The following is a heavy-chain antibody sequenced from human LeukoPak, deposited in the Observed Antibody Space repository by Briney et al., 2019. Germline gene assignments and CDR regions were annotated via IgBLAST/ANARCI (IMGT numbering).Heavy chain of an antibody. CDR2: IYYSGST. D-gene: IGHD4-17*01. J-gene: IGHJ6*03. CDR1: GGSISNGGYY. Sequence: PLQTLSLTCTVSGGSISNGGYYWSWIRQHPGKGLEWIRYIYYSGSTYYNPSLNSRVTISVDTSENQFSLKLSSVTAADTAVYYCARVDGDYGDYYYYMDVWGKGTTVPVSS. CDR3: ARVDGDYGDYYYYMDV. V-gene: IGHV4-31*03.